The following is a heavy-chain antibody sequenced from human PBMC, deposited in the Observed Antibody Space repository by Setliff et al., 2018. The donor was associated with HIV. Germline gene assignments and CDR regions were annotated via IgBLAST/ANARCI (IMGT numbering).Heavy chain of an antibody. D-gene: IGHD3-3*01. Sequence: SETLSLTCAVSGYSISSGYYWGWIRQPPGRGLEWIGNIYHSGGTHYNPSLRSRVTISVDTSKNHFSLKLSSVTAADTAVYFCARAHHDFWSGYCPFDYWGQGTLVTVSS. V-gene: IGHV4-38-2*01. CDR1: GYSISSGYY. J-gene: IGHJ4*02. CDR3: ARAHHDFWSGYCPFDY. CDR2: IYHSGGT.